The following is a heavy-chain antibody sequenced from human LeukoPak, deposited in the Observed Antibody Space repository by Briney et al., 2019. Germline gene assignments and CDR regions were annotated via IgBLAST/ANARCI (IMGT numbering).Heavy chain of an antibody. J-gene: IGHJ4*02. CDR2: INRDGSST. CDR3: TRETAEFDY. Sequence: GGSLRLSCAASGFTFSNYWMHWVRQAPGKGLEWVSRINRDGSSTNYADSVKGRFTVSRDNAKTTLYLHMNSLRAEDTAVYYRTRETAEFDYWGQGTLVTVSS. V-gene: IGHV3-74*01. CDR1: GFTFSNYW. D-gene: IGHD2-21*02.